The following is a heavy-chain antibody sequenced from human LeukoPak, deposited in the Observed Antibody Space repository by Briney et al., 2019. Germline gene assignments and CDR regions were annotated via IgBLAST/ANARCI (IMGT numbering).Heavy chain of an antibody. CDR2: IYYSGST. Sequence: SETLSLTCTVSGGSISSYYWSWIRQPPGKGLEWIGYIYYSGSTNYNPSLKSLVTISVDTSRNQFSLKLSSVTAADTAVYYCARDYDFWSGYYIYWGQGTLVTVSS. J-gene: IGHJ4*02. V-gene: IGHV4-59*01. CDR1: GGSISSYY. D-gene: IGHD3-3*01. CDR3: ARDYDFWSGYYIY.